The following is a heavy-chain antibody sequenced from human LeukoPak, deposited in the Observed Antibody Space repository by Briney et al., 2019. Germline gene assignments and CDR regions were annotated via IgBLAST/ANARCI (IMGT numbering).Heavy chain of an antibody. D-gene: IGHD6-19*01. Sequence: SETLCLTCTVSGGSISSSSYYWGWIRQPPGKGLEWIGSIYYSGSTYYNPSLKSRVTISVDTSKNQFSLKLSSVTAADTAVYYCASQGYRSGFDYWGQGTLVTVSS. V-gene: IGHV4-39*01. J-gene: IGHJ4*02. CDR3: ASQGYRSGFDY. CDR1: GGSISSSSYY. CDR2: IYYSGST.